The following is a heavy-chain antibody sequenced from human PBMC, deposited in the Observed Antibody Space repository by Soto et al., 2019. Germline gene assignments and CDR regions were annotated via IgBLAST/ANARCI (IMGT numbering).Heavy chain of an antibody. CDR3: ARVSFDYYGSGSYYNIFDY. CDR1: GFTVSSNY. J-gene: IGHJ4*02. CDR2: IYSGGST. V-gene: IGHV3-53*01. Sequence: GGSLRLSCAASGFTVSSNYMSWVRQAPGKGLEWVSLIYSGGSTYYADSVKGRFTISRDNSKNTLYLQMNSLRAEDTAVYYCARVSFDYYGSGSYYNIFDYWGQGTLVTVSS. D-gene: IGHD3-10*01.